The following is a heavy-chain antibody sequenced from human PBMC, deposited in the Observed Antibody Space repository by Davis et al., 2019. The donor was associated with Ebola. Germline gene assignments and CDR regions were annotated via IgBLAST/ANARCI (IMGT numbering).Heavy chain of an antibody. V-gene: IGHV3-48*02. D-gene: IGHD1-26*01. Sequence: GESLKISCAASGFTFSSYSMNWVRQAPGKGLEWVSYISSSSSTIYYADSVKGRFTISRDNAKNSLYLQMNSLRDEDTAVYYCHIVGAARADYWGQGTLVTVSS. CDR3: HIVGAARADY. CDR2: ISSSSSTI. J-gene: IGHJ4*02. CDR1: GFTFSSYS.